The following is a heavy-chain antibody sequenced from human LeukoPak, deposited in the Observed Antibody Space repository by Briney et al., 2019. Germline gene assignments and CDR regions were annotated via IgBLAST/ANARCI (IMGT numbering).Heavy chain of an antibody. V-gene: IGHV3-73*01. CDR3: TRTRGTTVTTGYYYYYGMDV. Sequence: QTGGSLRLSCAASGFTFSGSAMHWVRQASGKGLEWVGRIRSKANSYATAYAASVKGRFTISRDDSKNTAYLLMNSLKTEDTAVYYCTRTRGTTVTTGYYYYYGMDVWGQGTTVTVSS. CDR2: IRSKANSYAT. CDR1: GFTFSGSA. D-gene: IGHD4-17*01. J-gene: IGHJ6*02.